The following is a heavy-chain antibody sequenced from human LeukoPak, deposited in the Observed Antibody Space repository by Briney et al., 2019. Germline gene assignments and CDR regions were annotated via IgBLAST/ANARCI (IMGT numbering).Heavy chain of an antibody. D-gene: IGHD1-1*01. CDR3: ARGGYRPKGAFDI. CDR2: IRYDGSNK. V-gene: IGHV3-30*02. CDR1: GFTFSSYG. Sequence: GGSLRLSCAASGFTFSSYGMHWVRQAPGKGLEGVAFIRYDGSNKYYADSVKGRFTISRDNSKNTLYLQMNSLRAEDTAVYYCARGGYRPKGAFDIWGQGTMVTVSS. J-gene: IGHJ3*02.